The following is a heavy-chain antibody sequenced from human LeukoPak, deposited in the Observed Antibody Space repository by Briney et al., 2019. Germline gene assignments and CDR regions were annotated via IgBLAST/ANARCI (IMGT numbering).Heavy chain of an antibody. CDR1: GFTFSTYW. CDR2: IKQDGTEK. J-gene: IGHJ1*01. CDR3: ARGGAPRLHFQN. Sequence: GGSLRLPCAASGFTFSTYWMSWVRQAPGKGLEWVAVIKQDGTEKYYVDSVKGRFTISRDNAKNSLYLQMNSLTAEDTAVYYCARGGAPRLHFQNWGQGTLVTVSS. D-gene: IGHD6-6*01. V-gene: IGHV3-7*03.